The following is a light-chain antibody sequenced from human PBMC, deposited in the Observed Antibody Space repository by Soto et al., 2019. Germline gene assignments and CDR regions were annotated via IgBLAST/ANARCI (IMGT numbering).Light chain of an antibody. CDR2: AAS. CDR1: QDISDY. J-gene: IGKJ2*01. CDR3: QQTYRIPYT. V-gene: IGKV1-39*01. Sequence: DIQMTQSPSSLSASVGDRVTITCRASQDISDYLNWYQQRPGQAPKLLIYAASNLQSGVPSRLPGSESGTDFTLTISSLQPEDFATFYCQQTYRIPYTFGQGTRVEI.